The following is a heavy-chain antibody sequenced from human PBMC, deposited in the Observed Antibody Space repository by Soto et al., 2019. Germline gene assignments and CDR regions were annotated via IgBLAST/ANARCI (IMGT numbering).Heavy chain of an antibody. Sequence: GGSLRLSCAASGFTFSSYAMSWVRQAPGKGLEWVSAISGSGGSTYYADSVKGRFTISRDNSKNTLYLQMNSLRAEDTAVYYCINWLYGGKDYYYYGMDVWGQGTTVTVSS. CDR2: ISGSGGST. D-gene: IGHD4-17*01. CDR3: INWLYGGKDYYYYGMDV. V-gene: IGHV3-23*01. CDR1: GFTFSSYA. J-gene: IGHJ6*02.